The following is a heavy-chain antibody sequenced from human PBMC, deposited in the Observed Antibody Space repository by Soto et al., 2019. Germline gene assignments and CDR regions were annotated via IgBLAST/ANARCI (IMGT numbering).Heavy chain of an antibody. CDR3: ARAVGTSINMVRGVIDY. CDR1: FGTFPSYG. J-gene: IGHJ4*02. Sequence: ATLKVSSTASFGTFPSYGISCVREAPGQGLEWMGWISAYNGNTNYAQKLQGRVTMTTDTSTSTAYMELRSLRSDDTAVYYCARAVGTSINMVRGVIDYWGQGTLVTVSS. V-gene: IGHV1-18*04. D-gene: IGHD3-10*01. CDR2: ISAYNGNT.